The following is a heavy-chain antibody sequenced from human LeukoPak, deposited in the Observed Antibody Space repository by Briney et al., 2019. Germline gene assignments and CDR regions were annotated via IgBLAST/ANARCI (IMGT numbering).Heavy chain of an antibody. CDR3: AGDRLTSGSYFFDY. CDR1: AFTFSDYS. V-gene: IGHV3-48*01. Sequence: GGSLRLSCAASAFTFSDYSMNWVRQAPGKGLEWISYISGRSSTIYYADSVRGRFTISRDNAKNSMYLQMNSLRAEDTAVYYCAGDRLTSGSYFFDYWGQGTLVTVSS. D-gene: IGHD1-26*01. CDR2: ISGRSSTI. J-gene: IGHJ4*02.